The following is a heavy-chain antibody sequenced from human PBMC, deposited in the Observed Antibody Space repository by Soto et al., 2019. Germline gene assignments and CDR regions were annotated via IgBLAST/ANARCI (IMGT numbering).Heavy chain of an antibody. V-gene: IGHV4-34*01. D-gene: IGHD6-19*01. J-gene: IGHJ4*02. Sequence: QVQLQQWGAGLLKPSETLSLTCAVYGGSFSGYYWSWIRQPPGKGLEWIGEINHSGSTNYNPSLKSRVTISVDTSKNQFSLKLSSVTAADTAVYYCARPYSSGWVPVVYWGQGTLVTVSS. CDR1: GGSFSGYY. CDR2: INHSGST. CDR3: ARPYSSGWVPVVY.